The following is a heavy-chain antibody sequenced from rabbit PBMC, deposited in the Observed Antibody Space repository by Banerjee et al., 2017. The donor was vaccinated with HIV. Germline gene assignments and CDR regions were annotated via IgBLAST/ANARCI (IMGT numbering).Heavy chain of an antibody. CDR1: GIDFSSYYY. V-gene: IGHV1S40*01. D-gene: IGHD7-1*01. CDR2: IYTGSSGST. J-gene: IGHJ4*01. Sequence: QQLEESGGGLVKPGGTLTLTCKASGIDFSSYYYMCWVRQAPGKGLELIACIYTGSSGSTAYASWAKGRFTISKASSTTVTLQMTSLTAADTATYFCARDDTGPKLWGPGTLVTVS. CDR3: ARDDTGPKL.